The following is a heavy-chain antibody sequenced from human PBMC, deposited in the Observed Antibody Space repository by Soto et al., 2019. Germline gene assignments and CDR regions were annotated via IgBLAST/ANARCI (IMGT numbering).Heavy chain of an antibody. CDR2: IYATGTT. Sequence: SETLSLTCTVSGASISGFYWSWIRKSAGKGLEWIGHIYATGTTDYNPSLKSRVMMSVDTSKKQFSLKLRSVTAADTAVYYCVRDGTKTLRDWFDPWGQGISVTVSS. CDR3: VRDGTKTLRDWFDP. V-gene: IGHV4-4*07. J-gene: IGHJ5*02. D-gene: IGHD1-1*01. CDR1: GASISGFY.